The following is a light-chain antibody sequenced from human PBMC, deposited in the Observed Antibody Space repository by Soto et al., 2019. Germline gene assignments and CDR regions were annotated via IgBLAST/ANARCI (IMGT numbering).Light chain of an antibody. J-gene: IGLJ2*01. V-gene: IGLV2-14*01. CDR2: DVS. CDR3: GSDTSRSTVL. CDR1: SSDVGGYNY. Sequence: QSALTQPASVSESPGQSITISCTGTSSDVGGYNYVSWYQQHPGKAPKLMIYDVSNRPSGVSNRFSGSKSGNTASLTISGLQTEDEGDYYCGSDTSRSTVLFGGGTKLTVL.